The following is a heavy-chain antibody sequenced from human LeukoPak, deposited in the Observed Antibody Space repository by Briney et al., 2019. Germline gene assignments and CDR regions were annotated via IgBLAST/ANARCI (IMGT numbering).Heavy chain of an antibody. CDR1: GFTFYSFA. CDR2: ISYDGGNK. Sequence: PGRSLRLTCAASGFTFYSFAFHWVRQAPGKGLEWVAAISYDGGNKIYADSVKGRFTISRDNSKNTLSLQMNSLRPEDTAVYYCARDLNIGGDNYWGQGTLVTVSS. V-gene: IGHV3-30-3*01. J-gene: IGHJ4*02. CDR3: ARDLNIGGDNY. D-gene: IGHD2/OR15-2a*01.